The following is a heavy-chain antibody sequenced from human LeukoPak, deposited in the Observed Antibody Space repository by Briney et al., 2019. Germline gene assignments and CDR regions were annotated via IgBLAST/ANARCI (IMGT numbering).Heavy chain of an antibody. Sequence: PGGSLRLSCVASGFTFSRYWMHWVRQTPSKGLVWVSRINSAGSGTSYADPVQGRFTISRDNAKNTLYLQMNSLRAEDTAIYYCARVISGYDSSGYRDYWGQGTLVTVSS. CDR1: GFTFSRYW. J-gene: IGHJ4*02. V-gene: IGHV3-74*01. CDR2: INSAGSGT. CDR3: ARVISGYDSSGYRDY. D-gene: IGHD3-22*01.